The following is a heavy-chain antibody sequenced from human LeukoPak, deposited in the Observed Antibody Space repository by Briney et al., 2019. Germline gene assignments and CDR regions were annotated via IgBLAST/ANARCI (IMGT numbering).Heavy chain of an antibody. J-gene: IGHJ4*02. Sequence: PSETLSLTCTVSGGSVTTYYWSWIRQPAGKGLEWIGRVYTSGSTNYNLSLKSRVTMSVDTSKNQFSLKLSSVTAAGTAVYYCASLPHCSSSSCPSYWGQGTLVTVSS. CDR3: ASLPHCSSSSCPSY. CDR2: VYTSGST. CDR1: GGSVTTYY. D-gene: IGHD2-2*01. V-gene: IGHV4-4*07.